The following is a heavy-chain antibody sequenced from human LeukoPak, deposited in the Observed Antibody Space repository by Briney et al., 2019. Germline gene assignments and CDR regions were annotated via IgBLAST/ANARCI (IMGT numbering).Heavy chain of an antibody. Sequence: PGGSLRLSCAASGFTFSSYSMNWVRQAPGKGLEWVSYISSSSSIYYADSVKGRFTISRDNAKNSLYLQMNSLRDEDTAVYYCARGALDVAMASYWGQGTLVTVSS. CDR3: ARGALDVAMASY. CDR2: ISSSSSI. D-gene: IGHD5-18*01. J-gene: IGHJ4*02. V-gene: IGHV3-48*02. CDR1: GFTFSSYS.